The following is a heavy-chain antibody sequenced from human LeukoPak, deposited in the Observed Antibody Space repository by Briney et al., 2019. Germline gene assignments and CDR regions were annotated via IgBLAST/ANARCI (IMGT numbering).Heavy chain of an antibody. Sequence: GGSLRLSGAASGFTISAFNMNWVRQAPGKGLEWLSYISTGSTTIYYADSAKGRFTISRDNAENSLYLQMYSLRAEDTAVYYCARVDPLYYYYGMDVWGQGTTVTVSS. V-gene: IGHV3-48*01. CDR2: ISTGSTTI. CDR3: ARVDPLYYYYGMDV. J-gene: IGHJ6*02. CDR1: GFTISAFN.